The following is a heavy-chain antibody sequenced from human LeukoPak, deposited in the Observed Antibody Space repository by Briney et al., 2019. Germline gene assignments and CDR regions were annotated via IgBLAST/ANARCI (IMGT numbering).Heavy chain of an antibody. CDR2: INDSGST. D-gene: IGHD6-13*01. CDR1: GGSFSGYY. CDR3: ARSWVSSSWYGY. V-gene: IGHV4-34*01. J-gene: IGHJ4*02. Sequence: SETQSLTCAVYGGSFSGYYCSWIRQPPGKGLEWIGEINDSGSTNYNPSLKSRVTISVDTSKNQFSLKLSSVTAADTALYYCARSWVSSSWYGYWGQGTLVTVSS.